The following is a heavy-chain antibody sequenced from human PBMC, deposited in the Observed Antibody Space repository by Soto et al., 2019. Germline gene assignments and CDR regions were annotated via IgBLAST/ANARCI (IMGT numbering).Heavy chain of an antibody. CDR1: GFTFSSYG. J-gene: IGHJ4*02. CDR3: ARDGASGYSYGTDFDY. D-gene: IGHD5-18*01. Sequence: GGSLRLSCAASGFTFSSYGMHWVRQAPGKGLEWVAVIWYDGSNKYYADSVKGRFTISRDNSKNTLYLQMNSLRAEDTAVYYCARDGASGYSYGTDFDYWGQGTLVTVSS. CDR2: IWYDGSNK. V-gene: IGHV3-33*01.